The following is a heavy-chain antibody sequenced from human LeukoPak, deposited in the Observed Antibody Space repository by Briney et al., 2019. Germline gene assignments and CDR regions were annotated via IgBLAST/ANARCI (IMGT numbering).Heavy chain of an antibody. Sequence: SETLSLTCAVSGGSISSGGYSWSWIRQPPGKGLEWIGYIYHSGSTYYNPSLKSRVTISVDRSKNHFSLKLRSVTAVDTAVYYCARWGHFDTSGYFVVDYWGQGTLVTVSS. CDR3: ARWGHFDTSGYFVVDY. D-gene: IGHD3-22*01. CDR1: GGSISSGGYS. J-gene: IGHJ4*02. CDR2: IYHSGST. V-gene: IGHV4-30-2*02.